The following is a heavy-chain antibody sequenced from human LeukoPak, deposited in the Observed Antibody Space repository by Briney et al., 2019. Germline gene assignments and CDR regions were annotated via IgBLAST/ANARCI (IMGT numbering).Heavy chain of an antibody. D-gene: IGHD3-10*01. J-gene: IGHJ4*02. V-gene: IGHV3-7*03. CDR2: IKRDGSEK. Sequence: PGGSLRLSCAASGFTFSSYWMSWVRQAPGKGLEGVANIKRDGSEKYYVDSVKGRFTISRDNAKNSLYLQMNSLRAEDTAVYYCASQFRRLWFGELLIWGQGTLVTVSS. CDR3: ASQFRRLWFGELLI. CDR1: GFTFSSYW.